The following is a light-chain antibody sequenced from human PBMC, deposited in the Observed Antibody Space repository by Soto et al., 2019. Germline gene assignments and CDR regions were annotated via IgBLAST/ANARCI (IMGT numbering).Light chain of an antibody. V-gene: IGLV2-23*02. CDR3: CSYAGTSTHSV. CDR1: SSDVGSYNL. J-gene: IGLJ7*01. Sequence: ALTQPASVSGSPGQSIPISCTGTSSDVGSYNLVSWYQQHPGKAPKLIISEVSKRPSGISDRFSGSKSGSTASLTISGLQAEDEADYYCCSYAGTSTHSVFGGGTQLTVL. CDR2: EVS.